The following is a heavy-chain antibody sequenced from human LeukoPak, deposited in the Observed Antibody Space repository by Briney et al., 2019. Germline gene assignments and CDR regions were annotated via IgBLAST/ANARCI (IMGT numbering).Heavy chain of an antibody. CDR2: ISASGGST. CDR3: AKDFHRHSYSSTVNKLFEY. V-gene: IGHV3-23*01. J-gene: IGHJ4*02. CDR1: GFTFSSYA. Sequence: GGSLRLSCAASGFTFSSYAMNWVRQAPGKGLEWVSAISASGGSTYYADSVKGRFTMSRDNSKNTLYLQMNRLRVEDTAVYYCAKDFHRHSYSSTVNKLFEYWGQGTLVTVSS. D-gene: IGHD6-13*01.